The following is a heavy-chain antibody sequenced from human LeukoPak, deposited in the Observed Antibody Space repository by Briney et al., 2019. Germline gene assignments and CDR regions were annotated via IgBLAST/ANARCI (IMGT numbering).Heavy chain of an antibody. CDR3: ARDRLELNAFDI. V-gene: IGHV1-46*01. CDR1: GYTFTSYY. CDR2: INPSGGST. J-gene: IGHJ3*02. Sequence: GASVKVSCKASGYTFTSYYMHWVRQAPGQGLEWMGIINPSGGSTSYAQKFQGRVTMTRDTSISTAYMELSRLRSDDTAVYYCARDRLELNAFDIWGQGTMVTVSS. D-gene: IGHD1-7*01.